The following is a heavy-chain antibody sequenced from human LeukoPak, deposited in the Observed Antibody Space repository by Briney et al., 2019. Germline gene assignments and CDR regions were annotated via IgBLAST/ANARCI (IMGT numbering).Heavy chain of an antibody. CDR3: ARSDCSSTSCYPTPFDY. CDR2: IYYSGST. V-gene: IGHV4-30-4*01. Sequence: SQTLSLTCTVSGGSISSGDYYWSWIRQPPGKGLEWIGYIYYSGSTYYNPSLKSRVTISVDTSKNQFSLKLSSVTAADTAVYYCARSDCSSTSCYPTPFDYWGQGTLVTVSS. D-gene: IGHD2-2*01. J-gene: IGHJ4*02. CDR1: GGSISSGDYY.